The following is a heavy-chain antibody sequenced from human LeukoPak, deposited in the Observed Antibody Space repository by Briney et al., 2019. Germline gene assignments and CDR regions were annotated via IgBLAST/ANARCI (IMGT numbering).Heavy chain of an antibody. CDR1: GFTFSNYA. CDR2: ISYDGSNK. J-gene: IGHJ4*02. V-gene: IGHV3-30*04. CDR3: ARDRALDY. Sequence: GRSLRLSCAASGFTFSNYAMHWVRQAPGKGLEWVAVISYDGSNKYYADSVKGRFTISRDNSKNTLYLQMNSLRAEDTAVYYCARDRALDYWGQGTLVTVSS.